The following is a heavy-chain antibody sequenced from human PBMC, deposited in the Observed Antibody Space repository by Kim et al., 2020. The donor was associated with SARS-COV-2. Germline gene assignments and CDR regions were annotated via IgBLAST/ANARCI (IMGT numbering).Heavy chain of an antibody. CDR2: ISSDGNEK. J-gene: IGHJ6*03. V-gene: IGHV3-30*18. CDR1: GFIFGQYG. CDR3: AKSSSTYTCDYIDN. Sequence: GGSLRLSCAASGFIFGQYGMYWVRQAPGKGLERVAVISSDGNEKFYDDSVKGRFTISRDNSKKTLYLQMDSPTFDDTGFYYCAKSSSTYTCDYIDNWVQG. D-gene: IGHD6-13*01.